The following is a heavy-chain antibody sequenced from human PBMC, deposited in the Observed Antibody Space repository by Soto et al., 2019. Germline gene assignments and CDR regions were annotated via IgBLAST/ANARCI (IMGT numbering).Heavy chain of an antibody. J-gene: IGHJ4*02. V-gene: IGHV3-23*01. CDR3: AKGDLLWDPFDF. Sequence: VGSLRLSCAASGLAVSNYAMTWVRQAPGKGLEWVSIITASGYSAYYGGAVKGRFTTSRDNSRSTLYLQMNGLRADDTAVYYCAKGDLLWDPFDFWGQGTLVTVSS. CDR1: GLAVSNYA. CDR2: ITASGYSA. D-gene: IGHD3-16*01.